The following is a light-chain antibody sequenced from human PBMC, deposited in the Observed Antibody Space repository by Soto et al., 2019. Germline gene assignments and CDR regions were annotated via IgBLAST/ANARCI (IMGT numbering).Light chain of an antibody. CDR2: GAS. Sequence: VMTQSPATLSVSPCEVVTLSCSSNQVICDTLAWYQQKPGQAPRLLIYGASTRATGIPARFSGSGSGTEFTLTISSLQSEDFAVYYCQQYNNWPPWTFGQGTKVDTK. V-gene: IGKV3-15*01. J-gene: IGKJ1*01. CDR1: QVICDT. CDR3: QQYNNWPPWT.